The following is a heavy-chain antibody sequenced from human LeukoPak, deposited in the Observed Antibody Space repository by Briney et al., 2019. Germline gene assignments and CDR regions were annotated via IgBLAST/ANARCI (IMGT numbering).Heavy chain of an antibody. CDR3: ARDVVVPAAIAFSWFDP. J-gene: IGHJ5*02. Sequence: ASVKVSCKASGYTFTAYYIHWVRQAPGQGLEWMGWISAYNGNTNYAQKLQGRVTMTTDTSTSTAYMELRSLRSDDTAVYYCARDVVVPAAIAFSWFDPWGQGTLVTVSS. V-gene: IGHV1-18*04. CDR1: GYTFTAYY. CDR2: ISAYNGNT. D-gene: IGHD2-2*01.